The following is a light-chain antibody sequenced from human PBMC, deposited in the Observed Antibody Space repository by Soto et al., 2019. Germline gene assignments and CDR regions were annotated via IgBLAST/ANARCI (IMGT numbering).Light chain of an antibody. CDR3: QSADSSDTYWV. J-gene: IGLJ3*02. V-gene: IGLV3-25*02. Sequence: SYELTQPPSVSVSPGQTARMTCSGDALPKQYAYWYQQKPGQAPVLVIYKDSERPSGIPERFSGSSSGTTVTLTISGVQAEDEADYYCQSADSSDTYWVFGGGTKVTVL. CDR1: ALPKQY. CDR2: KDS.